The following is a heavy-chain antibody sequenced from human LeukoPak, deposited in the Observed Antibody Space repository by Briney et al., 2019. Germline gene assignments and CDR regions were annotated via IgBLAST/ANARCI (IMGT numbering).Heavy chain of an antibody. V-gene: IGHV2-70*11. CDR1: GGSISSGDYY. CDR3: ARISDYGSRSSPYYFDY. Sequence: TLSLTCTVSGGSISSGDYYWSWIRQPPGKALECLARIDWDDDKYYSSSLRTRLTISKDTSKNQVVLTMTNMDPVDTATYYCARISDYGSRSSPYYFDYWGQGTLVTVSS. CDR2: IDWDDDK. D-gene: IGHD3-10*01. J-gene: IGHJ4*02.